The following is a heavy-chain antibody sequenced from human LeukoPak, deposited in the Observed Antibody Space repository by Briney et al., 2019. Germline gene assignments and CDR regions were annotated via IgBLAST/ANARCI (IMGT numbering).Heavy chain of an antibody. J-gene: IGHJ4*02. CDR3: YTSITDY. Sequence: PGGSLRLSCTASGFTFSNFWMGWVRQAPGKGLEWVANIKQDETEKFYLGSVKGRFTISRDNAKNSLYLQINSLKIEDTAMYYCYTSITDYWGQGTLVTVSS. D-gene: IGHD2-21*01. CDR2: IKQDETEK. V-gene: IGHV3-7*03. CDR1: GFTFSNFW.